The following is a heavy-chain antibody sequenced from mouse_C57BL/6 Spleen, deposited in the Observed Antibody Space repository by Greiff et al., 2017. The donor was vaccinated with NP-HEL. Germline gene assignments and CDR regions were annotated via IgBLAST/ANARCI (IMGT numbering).Heavy chain of an antibody. V-gene: IGHV5-4*01. J-gene: IGHJ3*01. D-gene: IGHD3-1*01. Sequence: EVQLQESGGGLVKPGGSLKLSCAASGFTFSSYAMSWVRQTPEKRLEWVATISDGGSYTYYPDNVKGRFTISRDNAKNNLYLQMSHLKSEDTAMYYCARDRGGFAYWGQVTLVTVSA. CDR1: GFTFSSYA. CDR2: ISDGGSYT. CDR3: ARDRGGFAY.